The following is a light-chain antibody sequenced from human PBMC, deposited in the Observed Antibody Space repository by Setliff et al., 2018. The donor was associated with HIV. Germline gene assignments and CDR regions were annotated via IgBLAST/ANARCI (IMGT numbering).Light chain of an antibody. J-gene: IGLJ1*01. Sequence: QSALTQPASVSGSPGQSITISCTGTSSDVGSRYNYASWYQQHPGKAPKLIIFDVTYRPSGVSDRFSGSKSGNTASLTISGLQAKDEADYYCCSYLSTNNYVFGSGTKSPS. V-gene: IGLV2-14*03. CDR2: DVT. CDR1: SSDVGSRYNY. CDR3: CSYLSTNNYV.